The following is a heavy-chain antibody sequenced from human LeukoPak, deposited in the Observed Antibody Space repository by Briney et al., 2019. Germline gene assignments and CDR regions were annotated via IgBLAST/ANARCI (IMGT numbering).Heavy chain of an antibody. CDR1: GYSFTNYW. Sequence: GESLQISCQGSGYSFTNYWIGWVRPMPGKGLEWMGVIYPGDSDTRYSPSFQGQVTISADKSISTAYLQWSSLKASDTAIYYCAGGITVSRRDAFDIWGQGTMVTVSS. CDR3: AGGITVSRRDAFDI. D-gene: IGHD1-14*01. V-gene: IGHV5-51*01. CDR2: IYPGDSDT. J-gene: IGHJ3*02.